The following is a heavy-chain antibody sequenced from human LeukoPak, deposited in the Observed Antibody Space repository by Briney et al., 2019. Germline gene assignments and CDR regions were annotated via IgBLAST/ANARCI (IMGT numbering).Heavy chain of an antibody. V-gene: IGHV1-69*05. D-gene: IGHD2-21*02. CDR3: ASGGYCGGDCYRGGWFDP. CDR2: IIPIFGTA. J-gene: IGHJ5*02. CDR1: GGTSSSYA. Sequence: ASVKVSCKASGGTSSSYAISWVRQAPGQALEWMGRIIPIFGTANYAQKFQGRVTITTDESTSTAYMELSSLRSEDTAVYYCASGGYCGGDCYRGGWFDPWGQGTLVTVSS.